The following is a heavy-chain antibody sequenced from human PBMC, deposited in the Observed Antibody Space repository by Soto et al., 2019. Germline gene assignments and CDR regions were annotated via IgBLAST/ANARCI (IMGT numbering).Heavy chain of an antibody. D-gene: IGHD5-12*01. J-gene: IGHJ6*02. CDR2: IYPGDSDT. V-gene: IGHV5-51*01. Sequence: PGESLKISCKGSGYSFTSYWIGWVRQMPGKGLEWMGIIYPGDSDTRYSPSFQGQVTISADTSISTAYLQWSSLKASDTAMYYCARHWWLRSRIPAYYGMDVWGQGTTVTVSS. CDR1: GYSFTSYW. CDR3: ARHWWLRSRIPAYYGMDV.